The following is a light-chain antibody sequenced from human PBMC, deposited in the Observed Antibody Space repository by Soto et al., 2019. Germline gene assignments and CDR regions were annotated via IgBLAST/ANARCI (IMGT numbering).Light chain of an antibody. CDR1: QSVSSN. J-gene: IGKJ4*01. V-gene: IGKV3-20*01. CDR3: KQYGMSLT. Sequence: IVLTQSPATLSLSPGERGSLSCWTSQSVSSNLAWYQQKPGQAPRLLIDVASSEATGIPDRFSGSGSGTDFTIPIGRLEPEDLAVYYFKQYGMSLTFGGGSKGDIK. CDR2: VAS.